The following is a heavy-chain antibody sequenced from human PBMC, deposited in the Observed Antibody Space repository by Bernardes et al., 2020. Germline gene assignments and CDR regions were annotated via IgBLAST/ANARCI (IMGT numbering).Heavy chain of an antibody. CDR1: GGSISSSSYY. CDR2: IYYSGST. D-gene: IGHD6-13*01. CDR3: ARRGIAAAGDDYNWFDP. J-gene: IGHJ5*02. Sequence: SETLSLTCTVSGGSISSSSYYWGWLLQPPGKGLEWIGSIYYSGSTYYNPSLKSRVTISVDTSKNQFSLKLSSVTAADTAVYYCARRGIAAAGDDYNWFDPWGQGTLVTVSS. V-gene: IGHV4-39*01.